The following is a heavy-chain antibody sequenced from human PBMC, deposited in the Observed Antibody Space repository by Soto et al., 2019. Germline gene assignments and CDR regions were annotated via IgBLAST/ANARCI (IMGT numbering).Heavy chain of an antibody. CDR3: AKDVIHKVVAATDQDA. D-gene: IGHD2-15*01. V-gene: IGHV3-23*01. CDR1: GFSFDYFA. Sequence: LXLSCASSGFSFDYFAMNWFLQAPMKGLEWVSSITGRGGTTYYAESVKGRFTISRDNSANVLFLQMNSLRAEDTAVYYCAKDVIHKVVAATDQDAWGQATLVTVSS. CDR2: ITGRGGTT. J-gene: IGHJ5*02.